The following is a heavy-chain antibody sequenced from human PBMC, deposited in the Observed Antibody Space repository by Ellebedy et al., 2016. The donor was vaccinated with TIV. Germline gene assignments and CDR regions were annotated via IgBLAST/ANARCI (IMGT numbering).Heavy chain of an antibody. CDR2: INPSGGST. V-gene: IGHV1-46*01. D-gene: IGHD3-3*01. Sequence: ASVKVSXXASGYTFTSYYMHWVRQAPGQGLEWMGIINPSGGSTSYAQKFQGRVTMTRDTSTSTVYMELSSLRSEDTAVYYCARDYDFWSGYPGGWFDPWGQGALVTVSS. CDR1: GYTFTSYY. J-gene: IGHJ5*02. CDR3: ARDYDFWSGYPGGWFDP.